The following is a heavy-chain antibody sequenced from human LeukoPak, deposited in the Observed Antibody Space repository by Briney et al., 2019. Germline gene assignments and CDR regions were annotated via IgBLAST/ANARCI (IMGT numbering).Heavy chain of an antibody. CDR1: GYSISSGYY. CDR3: ARLLAAAPFDY. V-gene: IGHV4-38-2*02. J-gene: IGHJ4*02. CDR2: IYHSGST. D-gene: IGHD6-13*01. Sequence: SETLSLTCTVSGYSISSGYYWGWIRQPPGKGLEWIGRIYHSGSTYYNPSLKSRVTISVDTSKNQFSLKLSSVTAADTAVYYCARLLAAAPFDYWGQGTLVTVSS.